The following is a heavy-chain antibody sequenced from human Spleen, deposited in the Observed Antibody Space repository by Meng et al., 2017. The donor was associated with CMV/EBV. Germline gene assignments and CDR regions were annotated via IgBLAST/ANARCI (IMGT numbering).Heavy chain of an antibody. D-gene: IGHD3-22*01. V-gene: IGHV3-20*04. CDR1: GFTFDDYG. CDR3: ARATLPHYYDSSGYYVAFDY. J-gene: IGHJ4*02. Sequence: GESLKISCAASGFTFDDYGMSWVRQAPGKGLEWVSGINWNGGSTGYADSVKGRFTISRDNAKNSLYLQMNSLRAEDTALYYCARATLPHYYDSSGYYVAFDYWGQGTLVTVSS. CDR2: INWNGGST.